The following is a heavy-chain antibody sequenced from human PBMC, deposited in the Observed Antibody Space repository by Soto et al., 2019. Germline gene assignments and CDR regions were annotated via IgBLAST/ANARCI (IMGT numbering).Heavy chain of an antibody. CDR1: GGSFSGYY. V-gene: IGHV4-34*01. Sequence: SETLSLTCAVYGGSFSGYYWSWIRQPPGKGLEWIGEINHSGSTNYNPSLKSRVTISVDTSKNQFSLKLSSVTAADTAVYYCARLPYYYDSSGPYYYYYGMDVWGQGTTVT. J-gene: IGHJ6*02. D-gene: IGHD3-22*01. CDR3: ARLPYYYDSSGPYYYYYGMDV. CDR2: INHSGST.